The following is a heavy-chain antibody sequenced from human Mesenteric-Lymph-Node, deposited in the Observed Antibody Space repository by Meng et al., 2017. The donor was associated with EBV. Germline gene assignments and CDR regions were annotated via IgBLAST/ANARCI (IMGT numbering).Heavy chain of an antibody. Sequence: VQLVESGGGLVKPGGSLRLSCAASGFTFSDYFMTWIRQAPGKGLEWVSYISSSGYTEYYADSVKGRFTISRDNAKDSLYLQMSSLRAEDTAVYYCARDWGPAAAHFDYWGQGTLVTVSS. J-gene: IGHJ4*02. CDR3: ARDWGPAAAHFDY. CDR1: GFTFSDYF. D-gene: IGHD6-13*01. V-gene: IGHV3-11*01. CDR2: ISSSGYTE.